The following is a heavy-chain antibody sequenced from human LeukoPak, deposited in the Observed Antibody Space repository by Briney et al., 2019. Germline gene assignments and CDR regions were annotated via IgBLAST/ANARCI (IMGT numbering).Heavy chain of an antibody. J-gene: IGHJ3*02. V-gene: IGHV4-59*01. CDR1: GGSISSYY. CDR3: ARVTASSGYYDAFDI. CDR2: IYYSGST. Sequence: TASETLSLTCTVSGGSISSYYWSWIRQPPGKGLEWIGYIYYSGSTNYNPSLKSRVTISVDTSKNQFSLKLSSVTAADTAVYYCARVTASSGYYDAFDIWGQGTMVTASS. D-gene: IGHD3-22*01.